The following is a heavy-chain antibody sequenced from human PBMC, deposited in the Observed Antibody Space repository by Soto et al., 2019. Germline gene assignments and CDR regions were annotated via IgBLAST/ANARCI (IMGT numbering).Heavy chain of an antibody. Sequence: APVKVSCKASGYTLTSYGMHLVRQAPGQRLEWMGWINAGNGNTKYSQKFQGRVTITMDTSASTAYMELSSLRSEDTAVYYCARAWVVVTAPDYWGQGTLVTVSS. J-gene: IGHJ4*02. CDR3: ARAWVVVTAPDY. V-gene: IGHV1-3*01. D-gene: IGHD2-21*02. CDR1: GYTLTSYG. CDR2: INAGNGNT.